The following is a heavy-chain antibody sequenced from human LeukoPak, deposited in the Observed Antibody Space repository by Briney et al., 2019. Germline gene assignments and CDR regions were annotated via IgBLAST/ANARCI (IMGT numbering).Heavy chain of an antibody. CDR3: ARDGGGSGWPLDY. V-gene: IGHV4-31*03. J-gene: IGHJ4*02. D-gene: IGHD6-19*01. CDR2: THYNGTT. Sequence: SQTQSLTCTVSGGSISRGGYYWNWIRQDPGKGLEWIGNTHYNGTTSYNPSLKSRVTISVDTSKNQFSLRLSSVTAADTAVYYCARDGGGSGWPLDYRGQGTLVTVSS. CDR1: GGSISRGGYY.